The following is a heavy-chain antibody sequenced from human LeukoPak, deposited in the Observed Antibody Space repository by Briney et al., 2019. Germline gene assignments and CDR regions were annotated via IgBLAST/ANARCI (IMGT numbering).Heavy chain of an antibody. CDR1: GYTFNSYP. V-gene: IGHV1-18*01. J-gene: IGHJ3*01. D-gene: IGHD3-3*01. Sequence: GASVKVSCKASGYTFNSYPLTWVRQAPGGGCAWVGWITADNFNTNYAQKFRGRVTLTKETSTNTAYMEMRSLMSDDTAVYYCARVRTPFGVVAYPDALDVWGQGTAVTVSS. CDR3: ARVRTPFGVVAYPDALDV. CDR2: ITADNFNT.